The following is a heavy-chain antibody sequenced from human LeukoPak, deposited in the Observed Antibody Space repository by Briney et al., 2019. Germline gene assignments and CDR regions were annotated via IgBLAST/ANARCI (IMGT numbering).Heavy chain of an antibody. D-gene: IGHD2-15*01. V-gene: IGHV3-30*02. Sequence: PGGSLRLSCAASGFSFSSHGMHWVRQAPGKGLEWVTFIRYDGSNEYYADSVKGRFTISRDNSKNTLYLQMNSLRAEDTAVYYCAKNCSGGSCSWGQGTLVTVSS. CDR3: AKNCSGGSCS. CDR1: GFSFSSHG. J-gene: IGHJ5*02. CDR2: IRYDGSNE.